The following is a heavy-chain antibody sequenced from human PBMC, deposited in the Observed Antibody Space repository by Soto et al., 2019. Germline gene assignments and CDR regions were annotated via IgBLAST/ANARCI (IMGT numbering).Heavy chain of an antibody. CDR2: ISYDGSNK. CDR3: ASTLDV. J-gene: IGHJ6*02. Sequence: QVQLVESGGGVVQPGRSLRLSCAASGFTFSSYAMHWVRQAPGKGLEWVAVISYDGSNKYYADSVKGRFTISRDNSKNTLYLHMNSLSADDTAVYYCASTLDVWGQGTTVTVSS. V-gene: IGHV3-30-3*01. CDR1: GFTFSSYA.